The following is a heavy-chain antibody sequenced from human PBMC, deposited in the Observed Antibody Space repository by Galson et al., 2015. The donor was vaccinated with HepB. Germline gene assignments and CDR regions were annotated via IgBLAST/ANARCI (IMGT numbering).Heavy chain of an antibody. Sequence: SLRLSCAASGFTFSNYGIYWVRQAPGKRLEWVALISNDGSKKYYADSVKGRFTISRDNSVNTLYLQMNSLRADDTAVYYCVKTGGLYQLLDYFDYWGQGTLVTVSS. D-gene: IGHD2-2*01. V-gene: IGHV3-30*18. CDR1: GFTFSNYG. J-gene: IGHJ4*02. CDR2: ISNDGSKK. CDR3: VKTGGLYQLLDYFDY.